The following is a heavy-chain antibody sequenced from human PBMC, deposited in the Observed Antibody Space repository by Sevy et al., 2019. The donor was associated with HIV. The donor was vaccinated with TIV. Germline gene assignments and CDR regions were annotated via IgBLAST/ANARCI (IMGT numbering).Heavy chain of an antibody. CDR2: VYYNGHT. CDR3: AREAGGYDYDYGMDV. V-gene: IGHV4-39*02. J-gene: IGHJ6*02. CDR1: GDTIVSSGHY. D-gene: IGHD6-13*01. Sequence: SETLSLTCTISGDTIVSSGHYWGWIRQTPGKGLEWIGSVYYNGHTYSNPSLKRRLTISIDTSKNQFSLNLNSVTAADTGIYFCAREAGGYDYDYGMDVWGQGTTVAVSS.